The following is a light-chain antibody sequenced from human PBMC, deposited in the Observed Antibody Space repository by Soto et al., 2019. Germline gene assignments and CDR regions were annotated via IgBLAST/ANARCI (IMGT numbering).Light chain of an antibody. V-gene: IGLV2-14*03. J-gene: IGLJ3*02. CDR2: NVS. CDR1: SRDVGNYNY. CDR3: SSYTVSTPLRL. Sequence: QSALTQPASVSGSPGKSITISATGTSRDVGNYNYVSWYQQHPGTAPKLMISNVSYRPSGVSNRFSGSQSGHTASLTISGLQAECEADSYCSSYTVSTPLRLFGGVTNQTVL.